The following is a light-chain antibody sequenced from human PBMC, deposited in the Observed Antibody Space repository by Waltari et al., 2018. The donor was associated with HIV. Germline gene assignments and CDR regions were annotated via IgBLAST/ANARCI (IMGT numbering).Light chain of an antibody. CDR3: SSRDSSDDPVV. J-gene: IGLJ2*01. CDR2: GEN. V-gene: IGLV3-19*01. Sequence: SSELTQDPAVSVALGQTVRITCQGDSLSRYYASWYQQKPGQAPVLVVYGENHRPSGIPDRFSGSSSGNTASLTITGAQADDEADYYCSSRDSSDDPVVFGGGTNLTVL. CDR1: SLSRYY.